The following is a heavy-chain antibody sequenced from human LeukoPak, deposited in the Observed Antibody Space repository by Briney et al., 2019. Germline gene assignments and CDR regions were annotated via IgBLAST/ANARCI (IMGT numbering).Heavy chain of an antibody. CDR2: ISSSSSTI. Sequence: GGALRLSCAGSGFTFSRYGFNWVRQAPGKGLEWVSYISSSSSTIYYADSVKGRFTISRDNAKNSLYLQMNSLRAEDTAVYYCARRRYSGSYSSAWGQGTLVTVSS. V-gene: IGHV3-48*01. CDR3: ARRRYSGSYSSA. D-gene: IGHD1-26*01. CDR1: GFTFSRYG. J-gene: IGHJ5*02.